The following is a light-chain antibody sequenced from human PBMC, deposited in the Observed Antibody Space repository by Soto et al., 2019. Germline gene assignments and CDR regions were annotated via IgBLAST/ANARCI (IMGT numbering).Light chain of an antibody. CDR3: TAYAGSNNSPYV. J-gene: IGLJ1*01. V-gene: IGLV2-8*01. CDR1: SSDVGAYNY. CDR2: EVS. Sequence: QSALTQPPSASGSPGQSVTISCTGTSSDVGAYNYVSWYRQHPGKAPKLMIYEVSERPSGVPDRFSGSKSGNTASLTVSGLQADDEADYDCTAYAGSNNSPYVFGTGTKLTVL.